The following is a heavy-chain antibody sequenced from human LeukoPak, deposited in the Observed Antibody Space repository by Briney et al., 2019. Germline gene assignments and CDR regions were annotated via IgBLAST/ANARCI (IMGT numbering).Heavy chain of an antibody. V-gene: IGHV3-23*01. CDR2: ITGSGGST. CDR1: GFTFSSYG. CDR3: AKKDQITSWELLLGFDY. D-gene: IGHD1-26*01. J-gene: IGHJ4*02. Sequence: GGSLRLSCAASGFTFSSYGMHWVRQAPGKGLEWVSTITGSGGSTYYADSVKGRFTISRDNSKNTLFLQMNSLRAEDTAIYYCAKKDQITSWELLLGFDYWGQGTLVTVSS.